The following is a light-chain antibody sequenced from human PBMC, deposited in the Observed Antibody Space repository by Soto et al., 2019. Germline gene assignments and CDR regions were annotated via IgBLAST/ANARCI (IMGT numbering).Light chain of an antibody. CDR1: QSLFHKSSKKDF. V-gene: IGKV4-1*01. Sequence: DIVMTQSPDPLAVSLGERASINCKSSQSLFHKSSKKDFLAWYQQKPGQSPKLLIAWASTRISGVPDRFGGRGSGTNFTLSIADVQAEDVAVYYCQQYGVSPQSFGPGTKVDIK. CDR3: QQYGVSPQS. J-gene: IGKJ3*01. CDR2: WAS.